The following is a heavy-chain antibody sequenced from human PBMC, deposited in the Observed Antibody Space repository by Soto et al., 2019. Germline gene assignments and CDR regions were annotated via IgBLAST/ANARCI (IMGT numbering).Heavy chain of an antibody. D-gene: IGHD3-3*01. J-gene: IGHJ4*02. Sequence: PGGSLRLSCAASGFTFSSYGMHWVRQAPGKGLEWVAVISYDGSNKYYADSVKGRFTISRDNSKNTLYLQMNSLRAEDTAVYYCAKDLLPPYYDFWSGSGFDYWGQGTLVTVSS. CDR2: ISYDGSNK. CDR3: AKDLLPPYYDFWSGSGFDY. V-gene: IGHV3-30*18. CDR1: GFTFSSYG.